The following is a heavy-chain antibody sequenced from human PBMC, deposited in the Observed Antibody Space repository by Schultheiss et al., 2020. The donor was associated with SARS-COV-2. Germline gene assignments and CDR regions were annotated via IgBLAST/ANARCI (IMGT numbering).Heavy chain of an antibody. D-gene: IGHD2-15*01. J-gene: IGHJ4*02. CDR1: GYKFINYG. CDR2: VIPIFGTA. Sequence: SVKVSCKASGYKFINYGISWVRQAPGQGLEWMGGVIPIFGTANYAQKFQGRVTITADKSTSTAYMELSSLRSEDTAVYYCVKEVSGWSFADGWGQGTLVTVSS. CDR3: VKEVSGWSFADG. V-gene: IGHV1-69*06.